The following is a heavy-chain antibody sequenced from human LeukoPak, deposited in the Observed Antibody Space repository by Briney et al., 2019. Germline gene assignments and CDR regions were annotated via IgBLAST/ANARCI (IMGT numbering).Heavy chain of an antibody. CDR1: GYTFSSYW. V-gene: IGHV3-74*01. Sequence: GGSLRLSCAASGYTFSSYWMHWVRQAPGKGLVWVSRINSDGSTTSYADSVKGRFTISRDNAKNTLYLQMNSLRGEDTDVYYCAADILTVRSIHYWGQGTLVTVSS. D-gene: IGHD3-9*01. CDR2: INSDGSTT. J-gene: IGHJ4*02. CDR3: AADILTVRSIHY.